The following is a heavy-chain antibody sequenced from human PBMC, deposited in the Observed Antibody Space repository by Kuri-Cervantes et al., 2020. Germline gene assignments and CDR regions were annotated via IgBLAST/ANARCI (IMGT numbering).Heavy chain of an antibody. D-gene: IGHD6-19*01. CDR3: ARAAGTYAFDI. CDR1: GGSISSSSYY. Sequence: SETLSLTCTVSGGSISSSSYYWGWIRQTPGKGLEWIGSIYYSGSTYYNPSLKRRVTISVDTSKNQFSLKLSSVTAADTAVYYCARAAGTYAFDIWGQGTMVTVSS. CDR2: IYYSGST. J-gene: IGHJ3*02. V-gene: IGHV4-39*07.